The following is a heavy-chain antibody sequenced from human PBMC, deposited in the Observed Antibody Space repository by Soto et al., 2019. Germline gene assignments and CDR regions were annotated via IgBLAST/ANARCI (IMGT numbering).Heavy chain of an antibody. CDR2: IYYSGST. CDR3: ARPKTIGAAAGKGWFDP. V-gene: IGHV4-59*08. CDR1: GGSISTNY. J-gene: IGHJ5*02. Sequence: SETLSLTCTVSGGSISTNYWSWIRQPPGKGLEWIGYIYYSGSTNYNPSLKSRVTISVDTSKNQFSLKLTSVTAADMAMYYCARPKTIGAAAGKGWFDPWGQGTLVTVSS. D-gene: IGHD6-13*01.